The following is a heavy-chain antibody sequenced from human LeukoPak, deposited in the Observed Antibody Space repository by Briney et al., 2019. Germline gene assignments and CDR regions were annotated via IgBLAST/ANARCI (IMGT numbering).Heavy chain of an antibody. CDR2: TYYRSKWYY. Sequence: SQTLSLTCAIPGDSVSSNSAAWNWIRQSPSRGLEWLERTYYRSKWYYDYAVAVKSRISINPDTSKNQFSLQLSSVTPEDTAVYYCARDPVGGSTIFDYWGQGTLVTVSS. V-gene: IGHV6-1*01. D-gene: IGHD1-26*01. CDR3: ARDPVGGSTIFDY. CDR1: GDSVSSNSAA. J-gene: IGHJ4*02.